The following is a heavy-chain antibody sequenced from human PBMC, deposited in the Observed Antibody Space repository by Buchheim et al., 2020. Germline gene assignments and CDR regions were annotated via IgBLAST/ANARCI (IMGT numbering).Heavy chain of an antibody. J-gene: IGHJ6*02. CDR2: ISSSGATI. V-gene: IGHV3-11*01. CDR3: ARGAYSYNPHYYAMDV. D-gene: IGHD5-18*01. Sequence: QVQLVESGGGLVKPGGSLRLSCAASGFTFSDYYMSWIRQAPGRGLEWVSYISSSGATIFYADSVRGRFTISRHNAKNSLYLRMNSLRAEDTAVYYCARGAYSYNPHYYAMDVWGQGTT. CDR1: GFTFSDYY.